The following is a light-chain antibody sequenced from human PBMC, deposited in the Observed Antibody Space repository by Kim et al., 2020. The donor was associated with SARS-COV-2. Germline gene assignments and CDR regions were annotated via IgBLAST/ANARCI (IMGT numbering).Light chain of an antibody. CDR1: QSVSSSY. CDR3: QQYGTSMYT. CDR2: EAS. V-gene: IGKV3-20*01. J-gene: IGKJ2*01. Sequence: LSPRERTTPPCTASQSVSSSYLAWYQQRPGQGPRLLIYEASIRAPGIPDRFSGSASGRTFTLTISRLEPEDFAVYYCQQYGTSMYTFGQGTKLEI.